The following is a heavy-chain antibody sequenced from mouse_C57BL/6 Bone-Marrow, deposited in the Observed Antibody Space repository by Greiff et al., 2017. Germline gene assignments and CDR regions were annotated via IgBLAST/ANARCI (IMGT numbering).Heavy chain of an antibody. CDR1: GYTFTSYG. J-gene: IGHJ1*03. V-gene: IGHV1-81*01. CDR3: ARARYWYFDV. Sequence: VKLQESGAELARPGASVKLSCKASGYTFTSYGISWVKQRTGQGLEWIGEIYPRSGNTYYNEKFKGKATLTADKSSSTAYMELRSLTSEDSAVYFCARARYWYFDVGGTGTTVTVSS. CDR2: IYPRSGNT.